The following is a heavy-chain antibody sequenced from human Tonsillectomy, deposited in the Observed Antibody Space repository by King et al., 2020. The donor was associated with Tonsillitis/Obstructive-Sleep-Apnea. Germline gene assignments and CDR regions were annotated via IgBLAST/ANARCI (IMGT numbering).Heavy chain of an antibody. J-gene: IGHJ4*02. CDR1: GFSFSSFG. Sequence: VQLVESGGGVVQPGGSLRLSCAASGFSFSSFGMHWVRQAPGKGLEWVAGIRYGGTTKFYADSVKGRFTISADNSKNTLFLQMNSLRAEDTAVYYCARDGPGIDYWGQGTLVTVSS. V-gene: IGHV3-33*01. CDR2: IRYGGTTK. CDR3: ARDGPGIDY. D-gene: IGHD1-26*01.